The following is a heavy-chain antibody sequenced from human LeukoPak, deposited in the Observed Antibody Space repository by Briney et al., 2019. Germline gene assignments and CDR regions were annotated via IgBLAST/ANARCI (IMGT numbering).Heavy chain of an antibody. CDR2: INHSGST. V-gene: IGHV4-34*01. D-gene: IGHD3-22*01. CDR1: GGSFSGYY. CDR3: ARDRRYYYDSSGYSRFDY. J-gene: IGHJ4*02. Sequence: SETLSLTCAVYGGSFSGYYWSWIRQPPGKGLEWIGEINHSGSTNYNPSLKSRVTISVDTSKNQFSLKLSSVTAADTAVYYCARDRRYYYDSSGYSRFDYWGQGTLVTVSS.